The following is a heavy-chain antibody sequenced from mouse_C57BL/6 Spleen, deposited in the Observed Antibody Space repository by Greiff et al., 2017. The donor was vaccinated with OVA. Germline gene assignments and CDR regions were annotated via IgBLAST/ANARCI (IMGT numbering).Heavy chain of an antibody. CDR3: ARDRCYGYFDV. Sequence: ESGPGLVQPSQSLSLTCSVTGYSITSGYYWNWIRQFPGNKLEWMGYISYDGSNNYNPSLKNRISITRDTSKNQFFLKLNSVTTEDTATYDCARDRCYGYFDVWGTGTTVTVSS. J-gene: IGHJ1*03. V-gene: IGHV3-6*01. CDR2: ISYDGSN. CDR1: GYSITSGYY.